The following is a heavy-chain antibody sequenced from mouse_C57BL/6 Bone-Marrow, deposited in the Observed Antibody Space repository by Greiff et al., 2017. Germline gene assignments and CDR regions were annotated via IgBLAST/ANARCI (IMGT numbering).Heavy chain of an antibody. J-gene: IGHJ2*01. Sequence: VQLQQPGAEPVMPGASVKLSCKASGYTFTSYWMHWVKQRPGQGLEWIGEIDPSDSYTNYNQKLKGKSTLTVDKSSSTAYMHLSSLTSEESAVFYCAREGDSSGYEAYYFDYWGQGTTLTVCS. V-gene: IGHV1-69*01. CDR3: AREGDSSGYEAYYFDY. CDR2: IDPSDSYT. D-gene: IGHD3-2*02. CDR1: GYTFTSYW.